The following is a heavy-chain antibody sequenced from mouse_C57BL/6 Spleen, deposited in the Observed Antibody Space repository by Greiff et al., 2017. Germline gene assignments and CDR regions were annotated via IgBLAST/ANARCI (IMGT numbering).Heavy chain of an antibody. Sequence: QVQLQQPGAELVKPGASVKLSCKASGYTFTSYWMQWVKQRPGRGPEWIGEIDPSDSYTNYNQKFKGKATLTVDTASSTAYMQLSSLTSEDSADYYCARYPASGYWGQGTSVTVSS. J-gene: IGHJ4*01. CDR1: GYTFTSYW. V-gene: IGHV1-50*01. D-gene: IGHD6-1*01. CDR2: IDPSDSYT. CDR3: ARYPASGY.